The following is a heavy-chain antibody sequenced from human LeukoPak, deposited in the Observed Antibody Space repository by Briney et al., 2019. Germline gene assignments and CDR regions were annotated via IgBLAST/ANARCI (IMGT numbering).Heavy chain of an antibody. V-gene: IGHV3-21*01. CDR2: ISTTGTFI. Sequence: GGSLRLSCVASGFTFSSYSMNWVRQAPGKGLQWVSSISTTGTFIYYADALKGRFTISRDNAKNSVFLQMSSLTAEDTAVYYCARDLVIVGDWGQGTLVTVSS. CDR1: GFTFSSYS. D-gene: IGHD2-21*01. CDR3: ARDLVIVGD. J-gene: IGHJ4*02.